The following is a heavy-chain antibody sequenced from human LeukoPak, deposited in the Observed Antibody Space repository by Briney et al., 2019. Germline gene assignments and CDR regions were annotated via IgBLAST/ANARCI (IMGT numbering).Heavy chain of an antibody. Sequence: ASVKVSCKASGYTFTSYYMHWVRQAPGQGLEWMGIINPSGGSTSYAQKFQGRVTMTRDTSTSTVYMGLSSLRSEDTAVYYCARRLSSGWPYYYYYYGMDVWGQGTTVTVSS. CDR1: GYTFTSYY. V-gene: IGHV1-46*01. J-gene: IGHJ6*02. CDR2: INPSGGST. CDR3: ARRLSSGWPYYYYYYGMDV. D-gene: IGHD6-19*01.